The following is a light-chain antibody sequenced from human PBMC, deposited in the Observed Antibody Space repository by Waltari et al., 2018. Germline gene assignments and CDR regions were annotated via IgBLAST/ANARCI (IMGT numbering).Light chain of an antibody. CDR2: EVR. V-gene: IGLV2-23*02. CDR1: SSDVGSYNL. CDR3: CSYAGSSTLV. Sequence: QFALTQPASVSGSPGQSIPISCTGTSSDVGSYNLVSWYQQHPGKAPKLMIYEVRSRPSVFSNRFSGHKSGTTASLTISGLQAEDEADYYCCSYAGSSTLVFGGGTKLTVL. J-gene: IGLJ2*01.